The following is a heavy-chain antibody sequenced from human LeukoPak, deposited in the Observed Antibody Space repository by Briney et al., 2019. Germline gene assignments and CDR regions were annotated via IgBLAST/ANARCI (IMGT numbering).Heavy chain of an antibody. J-gene: IGHJ4*02. V-gene: IGHV4-31*03. D-gene: IGHD3-10*01. Sequence: PSETLSLTYTVSGGSISSGGYYWSWIRQHPGKGLEWIGYIYYSGSAYYNPSLKSRVTISVDTSENQFSLKLSSVTAADTAVYYCARVNYGSATKEDYWGQGTLVTVSS. CDR1: GGSISSGGYY. CDR2: IYYSGSA. CDR3: ARVNYGSATKEDY.